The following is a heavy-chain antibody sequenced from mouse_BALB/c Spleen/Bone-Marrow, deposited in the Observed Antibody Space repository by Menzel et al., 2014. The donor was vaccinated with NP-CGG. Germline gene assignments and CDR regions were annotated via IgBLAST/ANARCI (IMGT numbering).Heavy chain of an antibody. CDR3: TTGFAY. J-gene: IGHJ3*01. Sequence: EVQGVESGGGLVQPGGSMKLSCVASGFTFSNYWVNWVRQSPEKGLEWVADIRLKSHNYATRYAESVKGRFTISRDDSKSSVYLQMNNLRAEDTGIYYCTTGFAYWGQGTLVTVSA. CDR1: GFTFSNYW. V-gene: IGHV6-6*02. CDR2: IRLKSHNYAT.